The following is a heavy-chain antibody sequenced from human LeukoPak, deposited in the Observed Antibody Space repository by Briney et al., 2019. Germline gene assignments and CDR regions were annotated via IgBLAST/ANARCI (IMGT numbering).Heavy chain of an antibody. CDR2: ITSNLATI. J-gene: IGHJ4*02. Sequence: GGSLNSSVPASGFTSNIYSMNWFGKPPGKGLEWISYITSNLATIRYADSVRGRFTISRDNAGKSLFLHMNSLRDDDTAVYYCARSVEGHFDYWGQGTLVTVSS. CDR1: GFTSNIYS. D-gene: IGHD2-21*01. CDR3: ARSVEGHFDY. V-gene: IGHV3-48*02.